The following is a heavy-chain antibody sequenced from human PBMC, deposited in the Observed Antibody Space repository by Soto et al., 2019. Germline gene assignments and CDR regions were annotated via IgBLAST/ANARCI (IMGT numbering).Heavy chain of an antibody. Sequence: EVQLVESGGGLIQPGGSLRLSCAASGFTVSSNYMSWVRQAPGKGLEWVSATYSGGSTYYADSVKGRFTISRDNSKNTRYLQMNSRRAEDTAVYYCSRVPLGYDTTPFVDYWGQGTLVTVSS. CDR1: GFTVSSNY. CDR2: TYSGGST. D-gene: IGHD3-22*01. J-gene: IGHJ4*02. V-gene: IGHV3-53*01. CDR3: SRVPLGYDTTPFVDY.